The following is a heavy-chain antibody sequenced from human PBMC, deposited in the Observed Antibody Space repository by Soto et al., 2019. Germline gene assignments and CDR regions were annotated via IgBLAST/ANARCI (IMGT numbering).Heavy chain of an antibody. CDR2: ISPDDGNT. D-gene: IGHD3-10*01. Sequence: ASVKVSCKTSGYTFSSYTIAWVRQAPGQGLEWLGWISPDDGNTEYEQKFQGRVTMTADTLTNNAYMELRSLKYDDTAVYYCARVEAPFGESLHWGQGTPVTVSS. CDR3: ARVEAPFGESLH. V-gene: IGHV1-18*01. CDR1: GYTFSSYT. J-gene: IGHJ4*02.